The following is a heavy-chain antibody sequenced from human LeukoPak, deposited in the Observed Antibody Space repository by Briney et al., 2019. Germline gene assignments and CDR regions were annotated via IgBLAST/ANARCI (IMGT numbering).Heavy chain of an antibody. Sequence: PGGSLRLSCVASGFTFSNYDMHWVRQAPGKGLEWVASMRNDGSQIYHADSVEGRFTISRDNSKNTLYLQMNSLRVEDTAIYYCAKDMGRRIFGVAYDAFHIWGQGTMVTVSS. J-gene: IGHJ3*02. CDR2: MRNDGSQI. V-gene: IGHV3-30*02. D-gene: IGHD3-3*01. CDR3: AKDMGRRIFGVAYDAFHI. CDR1: GFTFSNYD.